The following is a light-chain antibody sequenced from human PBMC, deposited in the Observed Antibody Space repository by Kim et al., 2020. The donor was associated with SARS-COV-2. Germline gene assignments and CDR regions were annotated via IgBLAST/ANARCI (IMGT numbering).Light chain of an antibody. V-gene: IGKV3-15*01. J-gene: IGKJ1*01. CDR1: RSVSSN. Sequence: VSPGERATLSCRASRSVSSNLAWYQQKPGQAPMLLNYGASTRATGIPARFSGSGSGTEFTLTISSLQSEDFAVYYCQQNNNWPRTFGQGTKVDIK. CDR3: QQNNNWPRT. CDR2: GAS.